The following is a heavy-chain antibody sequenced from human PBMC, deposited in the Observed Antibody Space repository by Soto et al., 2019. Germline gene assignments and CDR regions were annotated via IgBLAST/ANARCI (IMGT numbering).Heavy chain of an antibody. J-gene: IGHJ6*02. V-gene: IGHV3-7*03. D-gene: IGHD6-19*01. CDR2: IKQDGSEK. CDR3: VRGGRGSGWYYYYFGMDV. CDR1: GFTFSSYW. Sequence: LRLSCAASGFTFSSYWMSWVRQATGKGLEWVANIKQDGSEKYYVDSVKGRFTIPRDNAKNSLYLQMNSLRAEDKAVYYCVRGGRGSGWYYYYFGMDVWGQGATVTVSS.